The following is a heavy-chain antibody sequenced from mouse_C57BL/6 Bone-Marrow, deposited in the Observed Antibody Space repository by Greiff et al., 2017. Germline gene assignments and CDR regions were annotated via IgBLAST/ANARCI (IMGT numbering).Heavy chain of an antibody. CDR3: ARPSKGDRDY. CDR1: GYTFTSYW. J-gene: IGHJ2*01. D-gene: IGHD3-3*01. Sequence: VQLQQPGAELVMPGASVKMSCKASGYTFTSYWIPWVKQRPGQGLEWIGEIYPGAGSTNYNEKFKGKATLTVDTSSSTAYMQLSSLTSEDSAVYYWARPSKGDRDYWGEGTTRTVSS. CDR2: IYPGAGST. V-gene: IGHV1-55*01.